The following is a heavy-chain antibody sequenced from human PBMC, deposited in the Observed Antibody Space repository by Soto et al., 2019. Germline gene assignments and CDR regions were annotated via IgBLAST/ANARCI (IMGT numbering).Heavy chain of an antibody. CDR1: GGSISSYY. Sequence: PSETLSLTCTVSGGSISSYYWSWIRQPPGKGLEWIGYIYYSGSTDYNPSLKSRVTISVDTSKNQFSLKLSSVTAADTAVYYCARVFWDCSSTSCYATYYYYYYMDVWGKGNTVTVAS. CDR2: IYYSGST. J-gene: IGHJ6*03. CDR3: ARVFWDCSSTSCYATYYYYYYMDV. V-gene: IGHV4-59*01. D-gene: IGHD2-2*01.